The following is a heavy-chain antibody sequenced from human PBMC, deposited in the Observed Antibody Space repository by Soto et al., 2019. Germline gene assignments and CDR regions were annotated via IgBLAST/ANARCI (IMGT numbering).Heavy chain of an antibody. CDR2: ISGSGDST. CDR1: GFTFSSYA. J-gene: IGHJ6*02. CDR3: AKDRDGAAAGPTKFYGMDV. V-gene: IGHV3-23*01. Sequence: EVQLLESGGGLVQPGGSLRLSCAASGFTFSSYAMSWVRQAPGKGLEWVSVISGSGDSTYYADSVRGRFTISRDNSKNTLYLQMNSLTAADTAVYYCAKDRDGAAAGPTKFYGMDVWGQGTTVTVSS. D-gene: IGHD6-13*01.